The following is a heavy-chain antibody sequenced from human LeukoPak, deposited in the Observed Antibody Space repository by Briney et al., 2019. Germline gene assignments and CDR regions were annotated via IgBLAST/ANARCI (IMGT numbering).Heavy chain of an antibody. CDR3: TRGETRGDSTGFDS. J-gene: IGHJ4*02. CDR1: GFGFTFSTGS. D-gene: IGHD6-25*01. Sequence: GGSLRLSCAASGFGFTFSTGSVNWVRQAPGKGLEWVPSISGDSVHILYGASVKGRFTISRDNVMNSAFLQMNSLRVDDTAIYYCTRGETRGDSTGFDSWGRGTLVTVTS. CDR2: ISGDSVHI. V-gene: IGHV3-21*01.